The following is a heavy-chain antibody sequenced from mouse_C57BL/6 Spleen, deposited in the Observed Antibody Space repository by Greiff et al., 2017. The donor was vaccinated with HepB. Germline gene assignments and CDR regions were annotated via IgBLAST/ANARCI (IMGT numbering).Heavy chain of an antibody. D-gene: IGHD2-5*01. CDR2: IHPSDSDT. J-gene: IGHJ1*03. CDR3: ASPIVTTYPWYFDV. V-gene: IGHV1-74*01. CDR1: GYTFTSYW. Sequence: QVQLKQPGAELVKPGASVKVSCKASGYTFTSYWMHWVKQRPGQGLEWIGRIHPSDSDTNYNQKFKGKATLTVDKSSSTAYMQLSSLTSEDSAVYYCASPIVTTYPWYFDVWGTGTTVTVSS.